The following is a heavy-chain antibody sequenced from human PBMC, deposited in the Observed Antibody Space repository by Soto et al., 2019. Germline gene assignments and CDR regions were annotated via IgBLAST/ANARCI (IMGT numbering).Heavy chain of an antibody. D-gene: IGHD3-22*01. CDR1: GFTFSSYA. CDR2: ISGSGGST. J-gene: IGHJ4*02. V-gene: IGHV3-23*01. Sequence: GGSLRLSCAASGFTFSSYAMSWVRQAPGKGLEWVSAISGSGGSTYYADSVKGRFTISRDNSKNTLYLQMNSLRAEDTAVYYCAKTPYDSSGYYSSMYYFDYWGQGTLVTVSS. CDR3: AKTPYDSSGYYSSMYYFDY.